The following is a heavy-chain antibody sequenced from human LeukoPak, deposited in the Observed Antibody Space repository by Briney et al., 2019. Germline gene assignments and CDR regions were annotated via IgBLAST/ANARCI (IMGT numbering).Heavy chain of an antibody. Sequence: KPSEPLSLTCTVSGGSISSSSYYWGWIRQPPGKGLEWIGSIYYSGSTYYNPSLKSRVTISVDTSKNQFSLKLSSVTAADTAVYYCASLLRYFDWLSCFDYWGQGTLVTVSS. CDR1: GGSISSSSYY. J-gene: IGHJ4*02. CDR2: IYYSGST. CDR3: ASLLRYFDWLSCFDY. V-gene: IGHV4-39*01. D-gene: IGHD3-9*01.